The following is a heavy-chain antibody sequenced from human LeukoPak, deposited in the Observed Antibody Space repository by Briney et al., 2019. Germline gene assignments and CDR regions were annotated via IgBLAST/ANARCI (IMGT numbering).Heavy chain of an antibody. CDR1: GFTFSSFG. J-gene: IGHJ3*01. CDR3: ARGRYDSSGDFLRGPIRGDAFYL. CDR2: ISNDGSNE. Sequence: GGSLRLSCAASGFTFSSFGMHWVRQAPGKGLEWAAVISNDGSNEYYADSVKGRSSISRDNSKNTLYLQMNSLRAEDTAVNYCARGRYDSSGDFLRGPIRGDAFYLWGQGTMVTVSS. V-gene: IGHV3-30*03. D-gene: IGHD3-22*01.